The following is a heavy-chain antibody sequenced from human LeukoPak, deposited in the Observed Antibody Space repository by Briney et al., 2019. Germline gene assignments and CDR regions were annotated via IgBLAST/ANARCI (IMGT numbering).Heavy chain of an antibody. CDR3: ARGLGMSYAFDI. CDR2: MNPNSVNT. J-gene: IGHJ3*02. V-gene: IGHV1-8*01. CDR1: GYTFTIDG. D-gene: IGHD3-16*01. Sequence: ASVKVSCKASGYTFTIDGVNWVRQATGQGLEWMGWMNPNSVNTVYAQKFQGRVTMTRSTSISPAYMELSSLRSDDTAVYYCARGLGMSYAFDIWGQGTMVTVSS.